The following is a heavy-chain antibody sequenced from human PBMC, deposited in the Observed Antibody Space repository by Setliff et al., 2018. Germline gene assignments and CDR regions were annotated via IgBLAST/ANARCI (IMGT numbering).Heavy chain of an antibody. V-gene: IGHV5-51*01. CDR3: TRHEDRNKCTSSSCYRENDAFDV. CDR1: GYIFTNYW. D-gene: IGHD2-2*01. CDR2: FYPGDSDT. Sequence: PGESLKISCKASGYIFTNYWIGWVRQMPGKGLEWMGVFYPGDSDTRSSPSFQGQFTISAAKSINTAYLQWSSLKASDTAIYYCTRHEDRNKCTSSSCYRENDAFDVWGQGAMVTVSS. J-gene: IGHJ3*01.